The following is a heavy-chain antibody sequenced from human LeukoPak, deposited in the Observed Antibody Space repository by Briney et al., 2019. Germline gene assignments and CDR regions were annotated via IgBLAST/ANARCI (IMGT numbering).Heavy chain of an antibody. CDR3: ACRIRSGTCFDY. CDR2: IYWNDDE. D-gene: IGHD1-26*01. Sequence: SGPTLVKPPQTLTLTCTFSGFSLSTSGGGVGVGLIRHLPGKALESLALIYWNDDERYRPSLKSRLTITKDSSKNQVVLTMTSTDPVDTSTYYCACRIRSGTCFDYWGQGTLVTVSS. V-gene: IGHV2-5*01. CDR1: GFSLSTSGGGVG. J-gene: IGHJ4*02.